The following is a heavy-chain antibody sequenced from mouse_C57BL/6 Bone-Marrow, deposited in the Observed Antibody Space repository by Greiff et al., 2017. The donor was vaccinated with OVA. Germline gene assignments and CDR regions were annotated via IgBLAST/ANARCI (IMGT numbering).Heavy chain of an antibody. CDR2: IDPSDSYT. V-gene: IGHV1-50*01. J-gene: IGHJ4*01. CDR1: GYTFTSYW. Sequence: QVQLQQPGAELVKPGASVKLSCKASGYTFTSYWMQWVKQRPGQGLEWIGEIDPSDSYTNYNQKFKGKATLTVDTSSSTAYMQLSSLTSEDSAVYYCAKHYPAMDYWGQGTSVTVSS. CDR3: AKHYPAMDY. D-gene: IGHD1-2*01.